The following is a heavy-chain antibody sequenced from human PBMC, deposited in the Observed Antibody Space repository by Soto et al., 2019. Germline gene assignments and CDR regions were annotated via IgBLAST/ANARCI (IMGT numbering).Heavy chain of an antibody. CDR1: GFTFSSYG. D-gene: IGHD3-3*01. V-gene: IGHV3-33*01. CDR3: ARDRSITIFGVVISPPYYYHGMDV. CDR2: IWYDGSNK. J-gene: IGHJ6*02. Sequence: GGSLRLSCAASGFTFSSYGMHWVRQAPGKGLKWVAVIWYDGSNKYYADSVKGRFTISRDNSKNTLYLQMNSLRAEDTAVYYCARDRSITIFGVVISPPYYYHGMDVWGQGTTVTVS.